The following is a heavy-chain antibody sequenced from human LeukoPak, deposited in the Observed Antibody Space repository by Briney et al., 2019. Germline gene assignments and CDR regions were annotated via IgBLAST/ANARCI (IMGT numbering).Heavy chain of an antibody. CDR2: IWYDGSNK. D-gene: IGHD1-26*01. Sequence: GRSLRLSCAASGFTFGSYGMHWVCQAPGKGLEWVAVIWYDGSNKYYADSVKGRFTISRDNSKNTLYLQMNSLRAEDTAVYYCAGVGATTGFDYWGQGTLVTVSS. CDR3: AGVGATTGFDY. J-gene: IGHJ4*02. V-gene: IGHV3-33*01. CDR1: GFTFGSYG.